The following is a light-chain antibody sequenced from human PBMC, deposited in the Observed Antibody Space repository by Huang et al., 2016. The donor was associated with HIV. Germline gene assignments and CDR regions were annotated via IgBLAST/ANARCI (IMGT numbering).Light chain of an antibody. Sequence: EIVLTQFPGTLSLSPGGRATLSCRASQCLSENSLAWYQQRPGQAPRLVIYGAVNRATGIPDRFSGSGSRTDFTLTSSRLEPEDFAVYYCQQYAGSPQTFGGGTKVEIK. CDR3: QQYAGSPQT. CDR1: QCLSENS. CDR2: GAV. J-gene: IGKJ4*01. V-gene: IGKV3-20*01.